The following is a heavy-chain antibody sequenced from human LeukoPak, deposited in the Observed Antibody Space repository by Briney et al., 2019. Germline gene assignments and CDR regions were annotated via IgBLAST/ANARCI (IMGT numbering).Heavy chain of an antibody. J-gene: IGHJ4*02. CDR2: ISSSSSYI. CDR3: ARGIPNGEATRY. CDR1: GFTFSSYS. V-gene: IGHV3-21*01. D-gene: IGHD5-12*01. Sequence: GGSLRLSCAASGFTFSSYSMNWVRQAPGKGLEWVSSISSSSSYIYYADSVKGRFTISRDNAKNSLYLQMNSLRAEGTAVYYCARGIPNGEATRYWGQGTLVTVSS.